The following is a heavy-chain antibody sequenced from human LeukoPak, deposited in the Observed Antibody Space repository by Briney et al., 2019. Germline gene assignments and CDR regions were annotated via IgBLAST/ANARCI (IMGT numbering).Heavy chain of an antibody. Sequence: PGGSLRLSRAASGFTFSSYEMNWVRQAPGKGLEWVSYISSSGGTIYYADSVKGRFTISRDNAKNSLYLQMNSLRAEDTAVYYCARMRPELDYWGQGTLVTVSP. CDR3: ARMRPELDY. D-gene: IGHD6-6*01. CDR1: GFTFSSYE. V-gene: IGHV3-48*03. CDR2: ISSSGGTI. J-gene: IGHJ4*02.